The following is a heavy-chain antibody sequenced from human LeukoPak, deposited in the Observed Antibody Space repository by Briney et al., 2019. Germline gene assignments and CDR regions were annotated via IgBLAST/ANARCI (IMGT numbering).Heavy chain of an antibody. CDR3: ARGRLYDILTGYYDDAFDI. D-gene: IGHD3-9*01. CDR2: MNPNSGNT. J-gene: IGHJ3*02. Sequence: ASVKVSCKASGYTFTSYDINWVRQATGQGLEWMGWMNPNSGNTGYAQKFQGRVTMTRNTSISTAYMELSSLRSEDTAVYYCARGRLYDILTGYYDDAFDIWGQGTMVTVSS. V-gene: IGHV1-8*01. CDR1: GYTFTSYD.